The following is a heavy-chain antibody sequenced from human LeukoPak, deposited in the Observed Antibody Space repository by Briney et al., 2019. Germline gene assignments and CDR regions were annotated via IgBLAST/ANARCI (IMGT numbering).Heavy chain of an antibody. CDR1: GFTFSTYE. D-gene: IGHD3-10*01. V-gene: IGHV3-48*03. CDR2: ISSSGSTI. CDR3: ARDSSYYGSGSFSD. J-gene: IGHJ4*02. Sequence: GGSLRLSRAASGFTFSTYEMNWVRQAPGKGLEWVSYISSSGSTIYYADSVKGRFTISRDNAKNSLYLQMNSLRAEDTAVYYCARDSSYYGSGSFSDWGQGTLVTASS.